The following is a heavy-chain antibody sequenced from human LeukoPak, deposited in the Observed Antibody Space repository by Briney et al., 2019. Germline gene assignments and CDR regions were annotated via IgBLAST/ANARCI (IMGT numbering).Heavy chain of an antibody. Sequence: GGSLRLSCAASGFTFSSYAMHWVRQAPGKGPEWVAVISYDGSNKYYADSVKGRFTISRDNSKNTLYLQMNSLRAEDTALYYCAKGTSGYTSSWYVYWGQGTLVTVSS. D-gene: IGHD6-13*01. CDR3: AKGTSGYTSSWYVY. CDR1: GFTFSSYA. J-gene: IGHJ4*02. CDR2: ISYDGSNK. V-gene: IGHV3-30*04.